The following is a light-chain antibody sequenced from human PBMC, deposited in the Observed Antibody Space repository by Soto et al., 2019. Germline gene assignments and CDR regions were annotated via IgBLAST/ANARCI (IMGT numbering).Light chain of an antibody. J-gene: IGLJ2*01. CDR2: EVS. CDR3: SSYSSSTSVV. V-gene: IGLV2-14*01. CDR1: GSDVGAYIY. Sequence: QSVLTQPASVSGSPGQSITISCSGTGSDVGAYIYVSWYQQRPGSAPRLIISEVSDWPSGVSNRFSGSKSGDTASLTISGLQPEDEADYYCSSYSSSTSVVFGGGTKLTVL.